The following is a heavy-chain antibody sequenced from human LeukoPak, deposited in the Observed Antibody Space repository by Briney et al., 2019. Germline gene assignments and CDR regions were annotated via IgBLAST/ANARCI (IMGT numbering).Heavy chain of an antibody. CDR3: ARGLRSVDY. CDR1: KFTFSNYW. D-gene: IGHD4-17*01. CDR2: INQDGSEK. V-gene: IGHV3-7*04. Sequence: GGSLRLSCAASKFTFSNYWMTWVRQAPGKGLEWVANINQDGSEKYYVDSVKGRFTISRDNAKNSLFLQMNSLRAEDTALYYCARGLRSVDYWGQGTLVTVSS. J-gene: IGHJ4*02.